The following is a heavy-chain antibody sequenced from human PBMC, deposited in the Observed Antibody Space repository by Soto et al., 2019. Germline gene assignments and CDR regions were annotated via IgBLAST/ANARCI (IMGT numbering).Heavy chain of an antibody. D-gene: IGHD3-22*01. CDR3: AREGGSYDSGGYLIRGAFDI. CDR2: TYFRGNT. CDR1: GDSISRIDYY. V-gene: IGHV4-31*03. J-gene: IGHJ3*02. Sequence: SETLSLTCSVSGDSISRIDYYWTWIRQHPEKGLEWIGNTYFRGNTYYSPSLESRLTISVDTSKNQFSLKLTSVTAADTAVYYCAREGGSYDSGGYLIRGAFDIWGQGTMVTVSS.